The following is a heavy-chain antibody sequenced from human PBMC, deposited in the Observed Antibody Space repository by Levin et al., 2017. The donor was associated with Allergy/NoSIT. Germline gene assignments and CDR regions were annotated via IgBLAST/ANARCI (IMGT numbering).Heavy chain of an antibody. Sequence: AASVKVSCKASGYTFTGYYMHWVRQAPGQGLEWMGWINPNSGGTNYAQKFQGRVTMTRDTSISTAYMELSRLRSDDTAVYYCAREGGRNQLLAGFDYWGQGTLVTVSS. V-gene: IGHV1-2*02. J-gene: IGHJ4*02. D-gene: IGHD2-2*01. CDR2: INPNSGGT. CDR3: AREGGRNQLLAGFDY. CDR1: GYTFTGYY.